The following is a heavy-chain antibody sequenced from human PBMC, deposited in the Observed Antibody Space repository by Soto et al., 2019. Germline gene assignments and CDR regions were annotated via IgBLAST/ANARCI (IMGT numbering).Heavy chain of an antibody. D-gene: IGHD3-10*01. V-gene: IGHV1-69*01. CDR2: IIPIFGTA. CDR3: ARDLITMVRGVIAYYYGMDV. CDR1: GGTFSSYA. Sequence: QVQLVQSGAEVKKPGSSVKVSCKASGGTFSSYAISWVRQAPGQGLEWMGGIIPIFGTANYAQKFQGRVTITADESTSTAYMELSSLRSEDTAVYYCARDLITMVRGVIAYYYGMDVWGQGTTVTFSS. J-gene: IGHJ6*02.